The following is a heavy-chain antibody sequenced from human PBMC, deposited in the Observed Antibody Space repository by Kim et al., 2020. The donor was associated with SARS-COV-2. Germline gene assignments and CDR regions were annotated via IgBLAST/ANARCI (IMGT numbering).Heavy chain of an antibody. D-gene: IGHD3-9*01. J-gene: IGHJ6*01. Sequence: SETLSLTCTVSGGSISSSSYYWGWIRQPPGKGLEGIGSIYYSGSTYYNPSLKSRVTISVDTSQNQFSLKLSSVTAADTAVYYCAREGVLRYFDWLHHYYG. CDR3: AREGVLRYFDWLHHYYG. V-gene: IGHV4-39*02. CDR1: GGSISSSSYY. CDR2: IYYSGST.